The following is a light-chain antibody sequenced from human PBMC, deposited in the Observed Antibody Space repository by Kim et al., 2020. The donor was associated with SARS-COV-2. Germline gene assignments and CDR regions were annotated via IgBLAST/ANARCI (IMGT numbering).Light chain of an antibody. Sequence: ASVGDRVTITCRASQSISSWLAWYQQKPGKAPKLLIYKASSLESGVPSRFSGSGSGTEFTLTISSLQPHDFATYYCQQYNSYPWTFGQGTKVDIK. CDR1: QSISSW. CDR2: KAS. J-gene: IGKJ1*01. CDR3: QQYNSYPWT. V-gene: IGKV1-5*03.